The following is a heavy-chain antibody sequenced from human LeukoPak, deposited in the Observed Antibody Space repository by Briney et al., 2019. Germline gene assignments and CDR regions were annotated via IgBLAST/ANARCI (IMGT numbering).Heavy chain of an antibody. CDR3: TRAARQFVDHDLLDL. J-gene: IGHJ3*01. V-gene: IGHV3-21*01. Sequence: GGSLRLSCAASGFSLRTYTMNWVRQVLGKGLEWVSSISRTSWTIYQADSVKGRFTVSRDNAKNLVFLQMDSMRDEDEAVYYCTRAARQFVDHDLLDLWGQGTMVTVSS. CDR1: GFSLRTYT. D-gene: IGHD3-10*01. CDR2: ISRTSWTI.